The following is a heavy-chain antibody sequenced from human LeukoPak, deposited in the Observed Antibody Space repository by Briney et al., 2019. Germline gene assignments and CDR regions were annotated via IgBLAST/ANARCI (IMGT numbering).Heavy chain of an antibody. CDR1: GFTVSNAW. Sequence: AGSLRLSCAASGFTVSNAWMSWVRQAPGKGLEWVGRINPKTDGGTTDYAAPVKGRFTISRDDSENTLYLQMNSLKTEDTAVYYCTTGSVATSSTDAFDIWGQGTMVTVSS. V-gene: IGHV3-15*01. D-gene: IGHD5-24*01. CDR3: TTGSVATSSTDAFDI. CDR2: INPKTDGGTT. J-gene: IGHJ3*02.